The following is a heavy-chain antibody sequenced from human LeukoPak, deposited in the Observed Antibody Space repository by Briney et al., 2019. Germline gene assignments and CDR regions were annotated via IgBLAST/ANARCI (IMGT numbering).Heavy chain of an antibody. Sequence: SETLSLTCTVSGGSINNYYWSWIRQPPGGGLECIGYVYYNGLTRYNPSLNSRVTISVDTSKNQFSLKVNSVTAADTAIYYCVRYCNDGTCFSKALDYWGQGTLATVSS. CDR2: VYYNGLT. CDR3: VRYCNDGTCFSKALDY. J-gene: IGHJ4*02. V-gene: IGHV4-59*08. D-gene: IGHD2-15*01. CDR1: GGSINNYY.